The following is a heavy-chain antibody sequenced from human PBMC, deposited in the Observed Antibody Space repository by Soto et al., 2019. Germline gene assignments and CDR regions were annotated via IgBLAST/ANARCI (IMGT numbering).Heavy chain of an antibody. CDR3: ARLLWLHPYYYYYYGMDV. CDR2: IYYSGST. V-gene: IGHV4-39*01. J-gene: IGHJ6*02. Sequence: PSETLSLTCTVSGGSISSSSYYWGWIRQPPGKGLEWIGSIYYSGSTYYNPSLKSRVTISVDTSKNQFSLKLSSVTAADTAVYYCARLLWLHPYYYYYYGMDVWGQGTTVTVSS. CDR1: GGSISSSSYY. D-gene: IGHD3-10*01.